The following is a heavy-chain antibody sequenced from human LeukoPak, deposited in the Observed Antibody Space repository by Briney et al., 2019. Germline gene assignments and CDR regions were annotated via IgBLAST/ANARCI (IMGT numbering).Heavy chain of an antibody. CDR3: ARGIGSDAFDI. D-gene: IGHD6-13*01. V-gene: IGHV1-46*01. J-gene: IGHJ3*02. CDR2: INPSGGST. Sequence: ASVKVSCKASGYTFTSYYMHWVRQAPGQGLEWMGIINPSGGSTSYAQKFQGRVTMARDTSTGTVYMELSSLRSEDTAVYYCARGIGSDAFDIWGQGTMVTVSS. CDR1: GYTFTSYY.